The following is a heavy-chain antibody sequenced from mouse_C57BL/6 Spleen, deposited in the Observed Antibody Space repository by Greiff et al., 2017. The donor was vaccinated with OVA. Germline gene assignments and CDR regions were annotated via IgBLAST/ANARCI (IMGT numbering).Heavy chain of an antibody. D-gene: IGHD2-2*01. CDR3: TVYYGYDEGFAY. CDR2: IRNKANNHAS. J-gene: IGHJ3*01. CDR1: GFTFSDAW. V-gene: IGHV6-6*01. Sequence: EVKVVESGGGLVQPGGSMKLSCAASGFTFSDAWMDWVRQSPEKGLEWVAEIRNKANNHASYYALSVKGRFTTSKDDSKSSVYLQMNSLRAEDTVIYCYTVYYGYDEGFAYWGQGTMVTVSA.